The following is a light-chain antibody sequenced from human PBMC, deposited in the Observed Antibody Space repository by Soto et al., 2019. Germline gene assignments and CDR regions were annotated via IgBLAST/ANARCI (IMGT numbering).Light chain of an antibody. CDR1: QSISRW. CDR3: QQYNSYSWT. Sequence: DIQMTQSPSTLSASVGDRVTITCRASQSISRWSAWYQQKPGKAPKLLIYDASSLQSGVPSRFSGGGSGTELTLTISSLQPDDFATYYCQQYNSYSWTFGQGTKV. V-gene: IGKV1-5*01. CDR2: DAS. J-gene: IGKJ1*01.